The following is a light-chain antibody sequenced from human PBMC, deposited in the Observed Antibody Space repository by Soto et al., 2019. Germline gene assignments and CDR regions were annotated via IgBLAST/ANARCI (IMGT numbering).Light chain of an antibody. CDR2: DVS. V-gene: IGLV2-14*01. J-gene: IGLJ1*01. Sequence: QSVLTQPASVSGSPGQSITISCTGTSSDVGGYNYVSWYQQHPGKAPKLMIYDVSNRLSGVSNRFSGSKSGNTASLTISGLQAEDEADYYCSSYTSSRVYVFGTGTKVTVL. CDR1: SSDVGGYNY. CDR3: SSYTSSRVYV.